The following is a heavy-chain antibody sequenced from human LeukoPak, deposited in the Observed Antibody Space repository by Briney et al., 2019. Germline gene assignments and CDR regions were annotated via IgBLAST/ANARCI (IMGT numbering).Heavy chain of an antibody. V-gene: IGHV4-59*12. CDR2: IYYSGNT. CDR1: GGYISSYY. Sequence: SETLSLTCTVSGGYISSYYWSWIRQPPGKGLEWIGYIYYSGNTNYNPSLKSRVSISIDTSKNQFSLQLTSVTAADTAVYSGAKDRDSSGLRDFDLWGRGTLVTVSA. J-gene: IGHJ2*01. CDR3: AKDRDSSGLRDFDL. D-gene: IGHD3-22*01.